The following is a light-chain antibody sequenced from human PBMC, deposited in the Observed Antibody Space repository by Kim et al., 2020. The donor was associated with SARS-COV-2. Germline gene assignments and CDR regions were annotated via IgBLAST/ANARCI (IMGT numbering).Light chain of an antibody. Sequence: QSALTQPASVSGSPGQSITISCTGTTNDVGHYKYVSWYQQRPGKAPKLIISDVTSRSSGVSNRFSGSKSANTASLTISGLQAEDEAEYYCSSYTTSSTLVLGTGTKVTVL. CDR2: DVT. J-gene: IGLJ1*01. CDR3: SSYTTSSTLV. CDR1: TNDVGHYKY. V-gene: IGLV2-14*03.